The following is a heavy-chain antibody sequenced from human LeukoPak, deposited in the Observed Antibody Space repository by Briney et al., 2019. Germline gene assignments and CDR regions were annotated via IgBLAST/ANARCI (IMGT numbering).Heavy chain of an antibody. D-gene: IGHD2-2*01. Sequence: ASVKVSCKASGYTFTSYGISWVRQAPGQGLEWMGWISAYNGNTNYAQKLQGRVTMTTDTSTSTAYMELRSLRSDDTAMYYCARTIVVVPAANRGWFDPWGQGTLVTVSS. CDR3: ARTIVVVPAANRGWFDP. CDR1: GYTFTSYG. V-gene: IGHV1-18*01. J-gene: IGHJ5*02. CDR2: ISAYNGNT.